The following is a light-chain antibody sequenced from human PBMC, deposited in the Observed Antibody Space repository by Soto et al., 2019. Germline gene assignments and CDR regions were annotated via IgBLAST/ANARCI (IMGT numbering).Light chain of an antibody. CDR1: QSVSSSY. CDR2: GAS. J-gene: IGKJ1*01. V-gene: IGKV3-20*01. Sequence: EIVLTQSPGTLSLSPGERATLSCRASQSVSSSYLAWYQQKPGQAPRLLIYGASRRATGIPDRFSGSGSGKDFTLTISRLEPEDFAVYYCQQYGSLPRTFGQGTKVEIK. CDR3: QQYGSLPRT.